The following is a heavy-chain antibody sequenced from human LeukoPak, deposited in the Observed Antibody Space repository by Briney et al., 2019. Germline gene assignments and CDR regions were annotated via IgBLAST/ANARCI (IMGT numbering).Heavy chain of an antibody. J-gene: IGHJ4*02. CDR2: IYYSGST. CDR3: ARQGIAVATTTFDS. Sequence: SETLSLTCTVSGGSISSCSYYWGWIRQPPGKGLEWIGTIYYSGSTYYNPSLKSRVTISVDTSKNRFSLKLISVTAADTAVYYCARQGIAVATTTFDSWGQGTLVTVSS. V-gene: IGHV4-39*01. CDR1: GGSISSCSYY. D-gene: IGHD6-19*01.